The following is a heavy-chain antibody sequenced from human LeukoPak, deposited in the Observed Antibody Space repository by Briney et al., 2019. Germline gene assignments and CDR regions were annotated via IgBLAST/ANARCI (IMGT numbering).Heavy chain of an antibody. CDR1: GFTFSSYS. CDR2: ISSSSSYI. D-gene: IGHD3-10*02. J-gene: IGHJ4*02. CDR3: ARDINDVGGGFDY. V-gene: IGHV3-21*01. Sequence: GGSLRLSCAASGFTFSSYSMNWVRQAPGKGLEWVSSISSSSSYIYYADSVKGRFTISRDNAKNSLYLQMNSLRVEDTAVYYCARDINDVGGGFDYWGQGTLVTVSS.